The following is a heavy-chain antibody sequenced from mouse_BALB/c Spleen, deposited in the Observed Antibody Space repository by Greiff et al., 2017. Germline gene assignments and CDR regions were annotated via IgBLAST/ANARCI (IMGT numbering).Heavy chain of an antibody. D-gene: IGHD1-2*01. V-gene: IGHV5-6-3*01. J-gene: IGHJ2*01. CDR3: ARDTANFDY. Sequence: EVKLVESGGGLVQPGGSLKLSCAASGFTFSSYGMSWVRQTPDKRLELVATINSNGGSTYYPDSVKGRFTISRDNAKNTLYLQMSSLKSEDTAMYYCARDTANFDYWGQGTTLTVSS. CDR1: GFTFSSYG. CDR2: INSNGGST.